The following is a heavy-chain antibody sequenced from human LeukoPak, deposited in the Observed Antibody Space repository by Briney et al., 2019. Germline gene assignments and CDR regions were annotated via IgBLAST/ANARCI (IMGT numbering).Heavy chain of an antibody. CDR2: ISVGGETT. CDR1: GFAFSSHA. CDR3: AKDRIGFYQPYDY. D-gene: IGHD2-2*01. V-gene: IGHV3-23*01. Sequence: GGSLRLSCAASGFAFSSHAMSWVRQAPGKGLEWVSAISVGGETTWYADSVKGRFIMSRDNSRNMLHLQMNSLRGEDTAVYYCAKDRIGFYQPYDYWGQGTLVTVSS. J-gene: IGHJ4*02.